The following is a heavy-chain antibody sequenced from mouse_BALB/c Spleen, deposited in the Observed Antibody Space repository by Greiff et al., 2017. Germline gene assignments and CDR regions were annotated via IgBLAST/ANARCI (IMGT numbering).Heavy chain of an antibody. J-gene: IGHJ4*01. CDR3: ARKNYYYGSSLYAMDY. CDR1: GYTFTNYW. CDR2: IYPGGGYT. V-gene: IGHV1-63*02. Sequence: QVQLQQSGAELVRPGTSVKISCKASGYTFTNYWLGWVKQRPGHGLEWIGDIYPGGGYTNYNEKFKGKATLTADTSSSTAYMQLSSLTSEDSAVYFCARKNYYYGSSLYAMDYWGQGTSVTVSS. D-gene: IGHD1-1*01.